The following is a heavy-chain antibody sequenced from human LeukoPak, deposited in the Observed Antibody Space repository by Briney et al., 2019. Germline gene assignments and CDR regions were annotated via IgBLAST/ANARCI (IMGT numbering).Heavy chain of an antibody. J-gene: IGHJ3*02. Sequence: SETLSLTCTVSVGSISSSSYYWGWIRQPPGKGLEWVGSIYYSGSTYYNPSLKSRVTISVDTPKNQFSLKLSSVTAADTAVYYCASSPEGGYCSSTSCYGAFDIWGQGTMVTVSS. D-gene: IGHD2-2*01. V-gene: IGHV4-39*01. CDR2: IYYSGST. CDR3: ASSPEGGYCSSTSCYGAFDI. CDR1: VGSISSSSYY.